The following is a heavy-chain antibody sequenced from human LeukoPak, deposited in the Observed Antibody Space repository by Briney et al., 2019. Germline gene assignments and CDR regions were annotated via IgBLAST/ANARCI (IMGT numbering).Heavy chain of an antibody. CDR2: IWYDGSNK. CDR1: GFTFSSYG. D-gene: IGHD3-22*01. CDR3: ARAPYYYDSSSYDHFDY. Sequence: PGGSLRLSCAASGFTFSSYGMHWVRQAPGKGLEWVADIWYDGSNKYYEDTVKGRFTISRDNSKNTLYLQMNSLRAEDTAVYYCARAPYYYDSSSYDHFDYWGQGTLVTVSS. J-gene: IGHJ4*02. V-gene: IGHV3-33*01.